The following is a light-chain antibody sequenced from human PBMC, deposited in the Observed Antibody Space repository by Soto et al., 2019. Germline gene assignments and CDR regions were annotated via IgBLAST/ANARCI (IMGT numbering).Light chain of an antibody. CDR2: EVS. CDR3: SSYAGSNHYV. V-gene: IGLV2-8*01. CDR1: SSDVGGSNF. J-gene: IGLJ1*01. Sequence: QSALTQPPSASGSPGQSVTISCTGTSSDVGGSNFVSWYQQHPGKAPKLMIYEVSKRPSGVPDRFSGSKSGSTASLTVSGLQAEDEADYYCSSYAGSNHYVRGTGTKLTVL.